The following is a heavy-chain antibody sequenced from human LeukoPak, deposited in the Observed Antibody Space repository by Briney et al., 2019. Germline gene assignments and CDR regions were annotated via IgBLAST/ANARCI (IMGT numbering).Heavy chain of an antibody. CDR2: ISYDGSNK. Sequence: GRSLRLSCAASGFTFSSDGMHWVRQAPGKGLEWVAVISYDGSNKYYAKNTLYLQMNSLRAEDTAVYYCAKEGGSSWAPDAFDIWGQGTMVTVSS. J-gene: IGHJ3*02. D-gene: IGHD6-13*01. CDR1: GFTFSSDG. V-gene: IGHV3-30*18. CDR3: AKEGGSSWAPDAFDI.